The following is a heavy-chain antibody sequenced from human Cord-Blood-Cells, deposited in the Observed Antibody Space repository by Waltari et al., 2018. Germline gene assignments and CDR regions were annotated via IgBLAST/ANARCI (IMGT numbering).Heavy chain of an antibody. CDR3: AKELGGQFGELDG. CDR2: ISGSGGST. J-gene: IGHJ4*02. D-gene: IGHD3-10*01. V-gene: IGHV3-23*01. CDR1: GFTFSSHA. Sequence: EVQLLESGGGLVQPGGSLRLSCAASGFTFSSHAMSWVRQAPGEGLEWVSAISGSGGSTYYADSVKGRFTISRDDSKNTLYLQMNSLRAEDTAVYYCAKELGGQFGELDGWGQGTLVTVSS.